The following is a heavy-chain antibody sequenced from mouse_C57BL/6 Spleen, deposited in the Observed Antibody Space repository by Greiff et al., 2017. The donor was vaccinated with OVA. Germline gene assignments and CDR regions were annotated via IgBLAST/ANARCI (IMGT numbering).Heavy chain of an antibody. Sequence: VKLVESGAELVKPGASVKISCKASGYAFSSYWMNWVKQRPGKGLEWIGQIYPGDGDTNYNGKFKGKATLTADKSSSTAYMQLSSLTSEDSAVYFCARKGTMVTTKYFDVWGTGTTVTVSS. CDR2: IYPGDGDT. V-gene: IGHV1-80*01. CDR3: ARKGTMVTTKYFDV. D-gene: IGHD2-2*01. J-gene: IGHJ1*03. CDR1: GYAFSSYW.